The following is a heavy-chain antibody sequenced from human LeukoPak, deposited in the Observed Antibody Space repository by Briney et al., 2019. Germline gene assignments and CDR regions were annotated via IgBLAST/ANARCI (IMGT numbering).Heavy chain of an antibody. CDR3: ARLVRTYAYTFDI. V-gene: IGHV3-20*04. J-gene: IGHJ3*02. CDR2: INWNGGST. CDR1: GFTFDDYG. Sequence: GGSLRLSCAASGFTFDDYGMSWVRQPPGKGLEWVSGINWNGGSTGYADSVKGRFTISRDNAKNSLYLQMISLRAEDTALYYCARLVRTYAYTFDIWGQGTMVTVSS. D-gene: IGHD3-16*01.